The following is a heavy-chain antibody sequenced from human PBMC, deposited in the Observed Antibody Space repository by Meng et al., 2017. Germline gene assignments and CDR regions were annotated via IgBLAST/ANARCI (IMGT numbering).Heavy chain of an antibody. CDR2: IGTAGGT. CDR1: GFTFSSYD. Sequence: GESLKISCAASGFTFSSYDMHWVRQATGKGLEWVSAIGTAGGTYYPGSVKGRLTISRENAKNSLYLQMNSLRAGDTAVYYCARSRGGLFDAFDIWGQGTMVTVSS. J-gene: IGHJ3*02. CDR3: ARSRGGLFDAFDI. D-gene: IGHD3-10*01. V-gene: IGHV3-13*01.